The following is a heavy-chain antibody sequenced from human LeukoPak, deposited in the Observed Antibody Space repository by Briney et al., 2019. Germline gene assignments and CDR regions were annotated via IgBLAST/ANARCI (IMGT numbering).Heavy chain of an antibody. CDR3: ASPASGCTSISCYLYH. CDR1: GYSFTSYC. V-gene: IGHV5-51*01. Sequence: GESLKISCKRSGYSFTSYCIAWVRQMPGKGLEWMGIIYPGDSDTRYSPSFQGQVTISADKSISTAYLQWSSLKASDTAMYYCASPASGCTSISCYLYHWGQGTLVTVSS. CDR2: IYPGDSDT. D-gene: IGHD2-2*01. J-gene: IGHJ5*02.